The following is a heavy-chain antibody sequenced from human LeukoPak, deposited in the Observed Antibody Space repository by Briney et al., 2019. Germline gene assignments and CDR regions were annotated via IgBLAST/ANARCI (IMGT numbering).Heavy chain of an antibody. CDR2: ISSSGSTI. Sequence: GGSLRLSCAVSGFTFSDYYMSWIRQAPGKGLEWVSYISSSGSTIYYADSVKGRFTISRDNAKNSLYLQMNSLRAEDTAVYYCARVRSYYYYYMDVWGKGTTVTVSS. CDR3: ARVRSYYYYYMDV. D-gene: IGHD3-10*01. V-gene: IGHV3-11*04. CDR1: GFTFSDYY. J-gene: IGHJ6*03.